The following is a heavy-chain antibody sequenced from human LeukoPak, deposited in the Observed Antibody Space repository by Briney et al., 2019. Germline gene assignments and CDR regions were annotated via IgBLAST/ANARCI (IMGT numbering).Heavy chain of an antibody. CDR2: ISGSGGST. V-gene: IGHV3-23*01. CDR1: GFTFSSYA. D-gene: IGHD4-11*01. Sequence: GGSLRLSCAVSGFTFSSYAMSWVRQAPGKGLEWVSAISGSGGSTYYADSVKGRFTISRDNSKNTLYLQMNSLRAEDTAVYYCAKDLRGMTTVTSGRDYWGQGTLVTVSS. CDR3: AKDLRGMTTVTSGRDY. J-gene: IGHJ4*02.